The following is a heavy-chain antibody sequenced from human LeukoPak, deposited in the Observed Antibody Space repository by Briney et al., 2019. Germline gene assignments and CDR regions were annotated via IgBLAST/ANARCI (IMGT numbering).Heavy chain of an antibody. CDR3: ARTHRVSYYFDY. J-gene: IGHJ4*02. Sequence: SETLSLTCSVSGGSISSGGYYWSWIRQHPEKGLEWIGYIYYSGSAYYNPSIKSRVTILVDTSENQFSLRLSSVTAADTAVYYCARTHRVSYYFDYWGQGTLVTVSS. CDR1: GGSISSGGYY. V-gene: IGHV4-31*03. CDR2: IYYSGSA. D-gene: IGHD3-10*01.